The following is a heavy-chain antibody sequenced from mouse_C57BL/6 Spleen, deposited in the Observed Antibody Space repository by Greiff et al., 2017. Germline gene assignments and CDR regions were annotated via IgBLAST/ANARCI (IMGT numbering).Heavy chain of an antibody. CDR3: ARYRYYGSRGFDY. V-gene: IGHV7-3*01. J-gene: IGHJ2*01. CDR1: GFTFTDYY. D-gene: IGHD1-1*01. CDR2: IRNKANGYTT. Sequence: EVKLMESGGGLVQPGGSLSLSCAASGFTFTDYYMSWVRQPPGKALEWLGFIRNKANGYTTEYSASVKGRFTISRDNSQSILYLQMNALRAEDSATYYCARYRYYGSRGFDYWGQGTTLTVSS.